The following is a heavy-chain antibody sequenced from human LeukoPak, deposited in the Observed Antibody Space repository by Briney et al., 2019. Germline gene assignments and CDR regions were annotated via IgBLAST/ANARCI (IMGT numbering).Heavy chain of an antibody. D-gene: IGHD3-22*01. V-gene: IGHV4-4*07. CDR1: GAYISDYP. CDR3: ARQNYDSNAYYFGL. Sequence: SETLSLTCSVSGAYISDYPWSWIRQPAGRRLEWIGLLYPSGITFYNPSLESRVTMSVDKSKNQFSLELSSVTAADTAVYYCARQNYDSNAYYFGLWGQGSLVTVSS. CDR2: LYPSGIT. J-gene: IGHJ4*02.